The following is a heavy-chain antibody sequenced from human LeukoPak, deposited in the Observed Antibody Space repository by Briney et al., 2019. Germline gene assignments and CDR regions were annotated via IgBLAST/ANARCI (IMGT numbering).Heavy chain of an antibody. CDR2: FNPNGGGT. CDR3: TRGRGIAVPGPLFGY. V-gene: IGHV1-2*02. Sequence: ASGKVSCKASGSTFTDYYIHWGRQPPGQGLGWLGGFNPNGGGTNYEQKFQVRVTMPWDTSISTVYMEVNSLRSDDTAVYYCTRGRGIAVPGPLFGYWGQGTLVTVSS. D-gene: IGHD6-19*01. CDR1: GSTFTDYY. J-gene: IGHJ4*02.